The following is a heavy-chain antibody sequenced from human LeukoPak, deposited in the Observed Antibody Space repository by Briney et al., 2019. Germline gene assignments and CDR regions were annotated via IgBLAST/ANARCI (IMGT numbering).Heavy chain of an antibody. CDR1: GGSISTYY. D-gene: IGHD6-25*01. Sequence: SETLSLTYTVSGGSISTYYWSWIRQPAGKGLEWIGRIYTSGSTNYNPSLKSRVTMSVDTSKNQFSLKLNSVTAADTAVYYCARDRNSGWGSNFDYWGQGTLVTVSS. V-gene: IGHV4-4*07. CDR3: ARDRNSGWGSNFDY. J-gene: IGHJ4*02. CDR2: IYTSGST.